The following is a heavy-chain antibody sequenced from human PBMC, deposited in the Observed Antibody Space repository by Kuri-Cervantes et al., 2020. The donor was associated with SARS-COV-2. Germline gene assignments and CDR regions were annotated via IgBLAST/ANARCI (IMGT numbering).Heavy chain of an antibody. V-gene: IGHV4-59*01. CDR2: IYYSGSN. Sequence: SETLSLTCTVSGGSISSYYWSWIRQPPGKGLEWIGYIYYSGSNNYNTSPKSRVTISVDTSKSQFSLKLSSVTAADTAVYYCARGLTYYYYCYMDVWGKGTTVTVSS. D-gene: IGHD3-22*01. J-gene: IGHJ6*03. CDR3: ARGLTYYYYCYMDV. CDR1: GGSISSYY.